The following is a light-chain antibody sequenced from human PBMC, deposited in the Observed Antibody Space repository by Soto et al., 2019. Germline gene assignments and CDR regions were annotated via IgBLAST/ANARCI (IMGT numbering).Light chain of an antibody. J-gene: IGLJ2*01. Sequence: QSALTQPASVSGSPGQSITISCTGTSSDVGGYNYVSWYQQHPGKAPKRIIYDVSNRPSGVSNRFSGSKSGNTASLTISGLQAEDEADYYCSSYTSSSTVVFGGGTQLTVL. CDR3: SSYTSSSTVV. CDR2: DVS. V-gene: IGLV2-14*03. CDR1: SSDVGGYNY.